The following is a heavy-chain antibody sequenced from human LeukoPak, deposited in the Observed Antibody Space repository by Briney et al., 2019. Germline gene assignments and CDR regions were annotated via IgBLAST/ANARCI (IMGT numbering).Heavy chain of an antibody. V-gene: IGHV1-58*02. J-gene: IGHJ6*02. CDR3: AAAPQVLAGALHYYYGMDV. D-gene: IGHD6-19*01. CDR2: IVVGSGNT. CDR1: GFTFTSSA. Sequence: ASVKVSCKASGFTFTSSAMQWVRQARGQRLEWIGWIVVGSGNTNYAQKFQERVTITRDMSTSTAYMELSSLRSEDTAVYYCAAAPQVLAGALHYYYGMDVWGQGTTVTVSS.